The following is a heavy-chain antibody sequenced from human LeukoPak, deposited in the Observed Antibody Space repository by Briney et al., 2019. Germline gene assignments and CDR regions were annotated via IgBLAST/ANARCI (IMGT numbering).Heavy chain of an antibody. CDR1: GYTFTGYY. D-gene: IGHD2-2*02. CDR2: IDRDSGGT. V-gene: IGHV1-2*02. J-gene: IGHJ4*02. Sequence: GASVKVSCKTSGYTFTGYYLHWVRQAPGQRPEWMGRIDRDSGGTHYGQKFQGRVTVTRDTSITTVYMELSGLTSDDTAVYYCARVPGPYTTSRFDFWGQGTLVTVSS. CDR3: ARVPGPYTTSRFDF.